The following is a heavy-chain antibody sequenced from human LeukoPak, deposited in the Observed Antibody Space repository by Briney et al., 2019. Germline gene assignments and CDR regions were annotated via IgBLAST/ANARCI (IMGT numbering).Heavy chain of an antibody. Sequence: GRSLRLSCAASGFTFSSYSMNWVRQAPGKGLEWVSSISSSSSYIYYADSVKGRVTISRDNAKNSLYLQMNSLRAEDTAVYYCARDSGSYYDYVWGSYRYTPYFDYWGQGTLVTVSS. D-gene: IGHD3-16*02. V-gene: IGHV3-21*01. CDR1: GFTFSSYS. J-gene: IGHJ4*02. CDR3: ARDSGSYYDYVWGSYRYTPYFDY. CDR2: ISSSSSYI.